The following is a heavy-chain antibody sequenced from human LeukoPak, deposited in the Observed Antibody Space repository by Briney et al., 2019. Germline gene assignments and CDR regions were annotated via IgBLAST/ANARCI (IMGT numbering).Heavy chain of an antibody. V-gene: IGHV4-39*07. D-gene: IGHD3-22*01. CDR3: AREIDTSGYYDY. J-gene: IGHJ4*02. Sequence: SETLSLTCTVSGGSISSSNYYWGWIRQTPGKGLEWIGSIYYSGSTYYNPSLKSRVTISVDTSKNQFSLRLSSVTAADTAVYYCAREIDTSGYYDYWGQGTLVTVSS. CDR1: GGSISSSNYY. CDR2: IYYSGST.